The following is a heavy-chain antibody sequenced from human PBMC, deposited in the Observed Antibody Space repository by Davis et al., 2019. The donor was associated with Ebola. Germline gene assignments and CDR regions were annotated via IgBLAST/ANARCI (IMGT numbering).Heavy chain of an antibody. CDR2: INTNTGNP. J-gene: IGHJ4*02. Sequence: ASMKVSCKASGYIFTSYAMHWVRQAPGQGLEWMGWINTNTGNPTYAQGFTGRFVFSLDTSVSTAYLQISSLKAEDTAVYYCARLPMITFGGVIVPPVDYWGQGTLVTVSS. CDR3: ARLPMITFGGVIVPPVDY. V-gene: IGHV7-4-1*02. D-gene: IGHD3-16*02. CDR1: GYIFTSYA.